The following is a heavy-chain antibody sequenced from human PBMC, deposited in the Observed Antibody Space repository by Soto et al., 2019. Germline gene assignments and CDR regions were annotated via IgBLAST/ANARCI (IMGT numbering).Heavy chain of an antibody. Sequence: PGGSLRLTCAASGFIFSDYDMSWIRQAPGKGLEWVSYITSSSSCTKYADSVRGRFTMSRDNAKNSLYLQMNSLRAEDTAVYYCAKDFYGSGSYYRTPVDYWGQGTLVTVS. V-gene: IGHV3-11*06. D-gene: IGHD3-10*01. CDR2: ITSSSSCT. J-gene: IGHJ4*02. CDR1: GFIFSDYD. CDR3: AKDFYGSGSYYRTPVDY.